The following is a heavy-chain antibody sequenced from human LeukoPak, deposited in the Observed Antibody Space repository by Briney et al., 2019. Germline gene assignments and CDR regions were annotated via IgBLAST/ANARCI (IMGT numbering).Heavy chain of an antibody. D-gene: IGHD6-13*01. CDR3: ASKERKAAAANGSY. Sequence: KPGGSLRLSCAASGFTFSSYSMNWVRQAPGKGLEWVSSISSSSSYIYYADSVKGRFTISRDDAKNSPYLQMNSLRAEDTAVYYCASKERKAAAANGSYWGQGTLVTVSS. CDR2: ISSSSSYI. J-gene: IGHJ4*02. CDR1: GFTFSSYS. V-gene: IGHV3-21*01.